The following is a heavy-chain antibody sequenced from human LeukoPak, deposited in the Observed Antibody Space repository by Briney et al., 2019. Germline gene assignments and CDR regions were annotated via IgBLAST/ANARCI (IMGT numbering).Heavy chain of an antibody. CDR3: ARRSGIAVAGAFDY. CDR1: GFTFSTYG. D-gene: IGHD6-19*01. Sequence: PGGSLRLSCAASGFTFSTYGMSWVRQAPGKGLEWVSAISGGGDSAYYADSVKGRFTISRDNSKNTLYLQMISLRAEDTAVYYCARRSGIAVAGAFDYWGQGTLVTVSS. J-gene: IGHJ4*02. V-gene: IGHV3-23*01. CDR2: ISGGGDSA.